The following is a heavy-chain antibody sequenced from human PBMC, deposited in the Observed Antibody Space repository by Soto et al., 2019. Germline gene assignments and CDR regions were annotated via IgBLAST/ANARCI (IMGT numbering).Heavy chain of an antibody. V-gene: IGHV4-59*08. CDR2: IFYSGST. J-gene: IGHJ3*02. D-gene: IGHD3-10*01. Sequence: QVQLQESGPGLVKPSETLSLTCTVSGGSISSYYWSWIRQPPGKGLEWIGYIFYSGSTNYTPSLRSRVTIAVDTSQNQFSLKLSSVTAADTAVYYCARRYGSFFDIWGQGTMVTVSS. CDR1: GGSISSYY. CDR3: ARRYGSFFDI.